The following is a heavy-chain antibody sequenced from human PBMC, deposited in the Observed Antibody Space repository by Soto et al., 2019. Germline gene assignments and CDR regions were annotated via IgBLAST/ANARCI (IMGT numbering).Heavy chain of an antibody. V-gene: IGHV3-7*01. CDR3: ARAGSNYFASGIYLPYYMDV. D-gene: IGHD3-10*01. J-gene: IGHJ6*03. Sequence: GGSLRLSCEASGFTFSSYWMTWVRQAPGKGLGRVVKIKQDGSEKYYVDSVKGRFTNSRDNAKNSLFLKMNSLRAEDTAVYSCARAGSNYFASGIYLPYYMDVWGKGTRVTFSS. CDR1: GFTFSSYW. CDR2: IKQDGSEK.